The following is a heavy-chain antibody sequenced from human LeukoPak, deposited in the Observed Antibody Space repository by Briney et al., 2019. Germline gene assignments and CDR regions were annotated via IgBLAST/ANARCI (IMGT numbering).Heavy chain of an antibody. CDR2: IKQDGSEK. CDR3: ARSVGSSGWYEGYYFDY. V-gene: IGHV3-7*01. D-gene: IGHD6-13*01. J-gene: IGHJ4*02. Sequence: AGGSLRLSCAASGFTFSRYWMSWVRQAPGKGLEWVANIKQDGSEKYYVDSVKGRFTISRDNAKISLYLQMNSLRAEDTAIYYCARSVGSSGWYEGYYFDYWGQGTLVTVSS. CDR1: GFTFSRYW.